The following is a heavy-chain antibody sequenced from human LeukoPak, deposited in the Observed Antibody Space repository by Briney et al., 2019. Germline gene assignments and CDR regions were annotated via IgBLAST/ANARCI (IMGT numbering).Heavy chain of an antibody. CDR3: ARAEHDYVWGSYRPYYYYYYMDV. CDR2: ISSSGSTI. J-gene: IGHJ6*03. V-gene: IGHV3-11*04. CDR1: GFTFSDYY. D-gene: IGHD3-16*02. Sequence: GGSLRLSCAASGFTFSDYYMSWIRQAPGKGLEWVSYISSSGSTIYYADSVKGRFTISRDNAKNSLYLQMNSLRAEDTAVYYCARAEHDYVWGSYRPYYYYYYMDVWGKGPRSPSP.